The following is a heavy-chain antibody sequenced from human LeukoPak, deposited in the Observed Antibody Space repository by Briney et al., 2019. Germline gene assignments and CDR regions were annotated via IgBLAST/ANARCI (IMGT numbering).Heavy chain of an antibody. J-gene: IGHJ5*02. V-gene: IGHV5-51*01. CDR1: GYSFTSYW. D-gene: IGHD3-10*01. Sequence: GESLKISCKGSGYSFTSYWIGWVRQMPGKGLEWMGIIYPGDSDTRYSPSFQGQVTISADKSISTAHLQWSSLKASDTAMYYCARHLKSTGNWFDPWGQGTLVTVSS. CDR3: ARHLKSTGNWFDP. CDR2: IYPGDSDT.